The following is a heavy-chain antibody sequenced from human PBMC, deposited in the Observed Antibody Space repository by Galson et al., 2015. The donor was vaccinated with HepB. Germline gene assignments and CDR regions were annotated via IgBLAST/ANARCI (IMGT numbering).Heavy chain of an antibody. CDR2: ISYEGNNK. CDR1: GFTFSSRA. Sequence: SLRLSCAASGFTFSSRAMHWVRQAPGKGLEWVAVISYEGNNKFYSDSVKGRFTISRDNSRNTVFLHMNSLTTEDTGIYYCARDGDENYDFWSGYYMYFYGLDVWGQGTTVSVS. D-gene: IGHD3-3*01. J-gene: IGHJ6*02. CDR3: ARDGDENYDFWSGYYMYFYGLDV. V-gene: IGHV3-30-3*01.